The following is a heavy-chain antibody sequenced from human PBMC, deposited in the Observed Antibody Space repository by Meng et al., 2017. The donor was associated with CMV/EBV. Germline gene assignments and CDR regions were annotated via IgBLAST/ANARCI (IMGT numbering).Heavy chain of an antibody. D-gene: IGHD5-18*01. V-gene: IGHV1-2*02. CDR2: INPNSGGT. J-gene: IGHJ4*02. CDR1: GYTFTGYY. CDR3: ARDGRGFGIQLWTNFDY. Sequence: ASVKVSCKASGYTFTGYYMHWLRQAPGQGLEWMGWINPNSGGTNYAQKFQGRVTMTRDTSISTAYMELSRLRSDDTAVYYCARDGRGFGIQLWTNFDYWGQGTLVTVSS.